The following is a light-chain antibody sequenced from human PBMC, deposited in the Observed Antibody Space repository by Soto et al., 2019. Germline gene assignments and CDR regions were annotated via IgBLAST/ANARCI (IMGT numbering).Light chain of an antibody. V-gene: IGKV3-20*01. Sequence: EIVMTQSPATLSVSPGESATLSCRASQSVSSNLAWYQQQPGQAPRLLIYGASSRATGIQDRFSGSGSGTEFTLTIRRLEPEDFAVYYCQQYGSPLTCGGGTQVDI. CDR3: QQYGSPLT. CDR1: QSVSSN. CDR2: GAS. J-gene: IGKJ4*01.